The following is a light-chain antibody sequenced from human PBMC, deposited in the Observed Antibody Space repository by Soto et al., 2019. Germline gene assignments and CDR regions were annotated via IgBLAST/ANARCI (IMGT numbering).Light chain of an antibody. J-gene: IGKJ1*01. CDR2: GAS. CDR1: QSVSSN. Sequence: EIVMTQSPATLSVSPGERATLSCRASQSVSSNLAWYQQKPGQAPRLLIYGASTRATGIPARVSGSGSGTDFTLTISRLEPEDFAVYYCQQYGSSLRTFGQGTKVGIK. CDR3: QQYGSSLRT. V-gene: IGKV3-15*01.